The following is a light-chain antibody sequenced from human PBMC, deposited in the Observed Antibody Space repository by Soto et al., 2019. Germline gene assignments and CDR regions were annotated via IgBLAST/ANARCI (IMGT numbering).Light chain of an antibody. CDR1: SSDVGRYNY. Sequence: QSVLTQPASVSGSPGQSITISCTGTSSDVGRYNYVSWYQQHPGKAPKLMIYDVNNRPSGVSNRFSGSKSGNTASLTISGLQAEDASDYYCSSYTSSSTLVVFCGGTKLTVL. V-gene: IGLV2-14*01. CDR3: SSYTSSSTLVV. CDR2: DVN. J-gene: IGLJ2*01.